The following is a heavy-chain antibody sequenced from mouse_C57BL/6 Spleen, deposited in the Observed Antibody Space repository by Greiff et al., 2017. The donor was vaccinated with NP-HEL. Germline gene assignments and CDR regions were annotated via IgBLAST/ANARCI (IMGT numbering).Heavy chain of an antibody. D-gene: IGHD1-1*01. V-gene: IGHV14-1*01. J-gene: IGHJ2*01. CDR2: IDPEDGDT. CDR1: GFNIKDYY. Sequence: VQLQQSGAELVRPGASVKLSCTASGFNIKDYYMHWVKQRPEQGLEWIGRIDPEDGDTESAPKFQGKATMTADTSSNTAYLQLSSLTSEDTSVYYCTAWGVVATDYFDYWGKGTTLTVSS. CDR3: TAWGVVATDYFDY.